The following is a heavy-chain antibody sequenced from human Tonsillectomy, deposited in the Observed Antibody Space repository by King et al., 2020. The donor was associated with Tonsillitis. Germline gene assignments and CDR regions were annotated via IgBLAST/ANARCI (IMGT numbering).Heavy chain of an antibody. CDR1: GDSVSSNSAA. Sequence: VQLQQSGPGLVKPSQTLSLTCAISGDSVSSNSAACNWIRQSPSRGLEWLGRTYYRSKWYNDYPVSVKSRITINPDTSKNQLSLQLNPVTPEDTAVYYCARETSPPTDYGDLSNWFDPWGQGTLVTVSS. CDR3: ARETSPPTDYGDLSNWFDP. V-gene: IGHV6-1*01. J-gene: IGHJ5*02. CDR2: TYYRSKWYN. D-gene: IGHD4-17*01.